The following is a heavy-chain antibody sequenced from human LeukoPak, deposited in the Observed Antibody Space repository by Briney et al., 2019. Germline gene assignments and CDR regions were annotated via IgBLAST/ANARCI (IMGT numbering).Heavy chain of an antibody. CDR1: GFTFSSCA. V-gene: IGHV3-23*01. D-gene: IGHD4-17*01. J-gene: IGHJ4*02. CDR2: ISGSGTGT. CDR3: AKGVTVTTSHYFEY. Sequence: PGGSLRLSCAASGFTFSSCAMSWVRQAPGKGLEWVSAISGSGTGTYHADSVKGRFTISRDNSKNTLYLQMNSLRAEDTAVYYCAKGVTVTTSHYFEYWGQGTLVTVSS.